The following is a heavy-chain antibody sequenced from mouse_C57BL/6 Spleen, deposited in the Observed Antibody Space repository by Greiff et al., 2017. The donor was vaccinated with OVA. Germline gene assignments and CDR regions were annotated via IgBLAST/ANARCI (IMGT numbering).Heavy chain of an antibody. D-gene: IGHD1-1*01. CDR2: ISGGGGNT. Sequence: DVMLVESGGGLVKPGGSLKLSCAASGFTFSSYTMSWVRQTPEKRLEWVATISGGGGNTYYPDSVKGRFTISRDNAKNTLYLQMSSLRSEDTALYYCARRRYGSSFYWYFDVWGTGTTVTVSS. V-gene: IGHV5-9*01. CDR1: GFTFSSYT. CDR3: ARRRYGSSFYWYFDV. J-gene: IGHJ1*03.